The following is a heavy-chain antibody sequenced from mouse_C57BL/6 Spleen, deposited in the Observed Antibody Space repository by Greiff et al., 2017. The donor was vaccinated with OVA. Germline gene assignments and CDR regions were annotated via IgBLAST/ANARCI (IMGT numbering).Heavy chain of an antibody. CDR3: ARACDRCYVFAY. CDR2: IYPGDGDT. Sequence: QVQLQQSGPELVKPGASVKISCKASGFAFSSSWMNWVKQRPGKGLEWIGRIYPGDGDTKYNGKFKGKATLTADKSSTTAYMQLVSLTTKDSAVYFFARACDRCYVFAYWGQGTLVTVSA. CDR1: GFAFSSSW. V-gene: IGHV1-82*01. D-gene: IGHD1-1*01. J-gene: IGHJ3*01.